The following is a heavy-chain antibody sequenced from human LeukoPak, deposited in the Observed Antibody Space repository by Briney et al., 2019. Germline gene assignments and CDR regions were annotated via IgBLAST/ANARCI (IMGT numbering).Heavy chain of an antibody. CDR1: GFTFSSYG. J-gene: IGHJ4*02. V-gene: IGHV3-30*18. Sequence: GGSLRLSCAASGFTFSSYGMHWVRQAPGKGLEWEAVISYDGSNKYYADSVKGRFTISRDNSKNTLYLQMNSLRAEDTAVYYCAKDRRDGYNYFDYWGQGTLVTVSS. D-gene: IGHD5-24*01. CDR2: ISYDGSNK. CDR3: AKDRRDGYNYFDY.